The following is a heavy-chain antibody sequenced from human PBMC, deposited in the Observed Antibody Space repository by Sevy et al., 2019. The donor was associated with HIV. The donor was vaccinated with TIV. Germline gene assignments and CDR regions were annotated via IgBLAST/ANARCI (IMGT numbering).Heavy chain of an antibody. CDR3: ARVPLSYDFWSGSYYYYGMDV. J-gene: IGHJ6*02. V-gene: IGHV4-59*01. D-gene: IGHD3-3*01. CDR2: IDYSGST. CDR1: GGSISSYY. Sequence: SETLSLTCTVSGGSISSYYWSWIRQPPGKGLEWIGYIDYSGSTNYNPSLKSRVTISVDTSKNQFSLKLSSVTAADTAVYYCARVPLSYDFWSGSYYYYGMDVWRQGTTVTVSS.